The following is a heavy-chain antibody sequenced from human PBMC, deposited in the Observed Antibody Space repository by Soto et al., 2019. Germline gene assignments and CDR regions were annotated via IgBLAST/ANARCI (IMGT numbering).Heavy chain of an antibody. D-gene: IGHD3-3*02. V-gene: IGHV4-39*01. CDR3: ARLKGPRHFLGGVNWFDP. CDR2: IYYSGST. CDR1: GGSISSSSYY. Sequence: NPSETLSLTCTVSGGSISSSSYYWGWILHPPGKGLEWIGIIYYSGSTYYNPSLKSRVTIAVDTSKNQYSLKLSSVTAADTAVYYCARLKGPRHFLGGVNWFDPWGKGTLVTVSS. J-gene: IGHJ5*02.